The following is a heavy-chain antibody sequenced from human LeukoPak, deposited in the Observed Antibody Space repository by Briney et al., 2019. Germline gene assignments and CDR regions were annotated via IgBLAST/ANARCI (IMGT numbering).Heavy chain of an antibody. Sequence: KPSETLSLTCAVYGGSFSGYYWSWIRQPPGKGLEWIGEINHSGSTNYNPSLKSRVTISVDTSKNQFSLKLSSVTAADTAVYYCASRMENSSNDYWGQGTLVTVSS. CDR3: ASRMENSSNDY. CDR2: INHSGST. J-gene: IGHJ4*02. CDR1: GGSFSGYY. V-gene: IGHV4-34*01. D-gene: IGHD6-6*01.